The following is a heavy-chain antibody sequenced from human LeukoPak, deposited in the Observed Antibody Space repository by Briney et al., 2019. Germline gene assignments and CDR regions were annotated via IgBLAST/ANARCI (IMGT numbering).Heavy chain of an antibody. V-gene: IGHV3-33*06. Sequence: GGSLRLSXAASGFTFSSYGMHWVRQAPGKGLEWVAVIWYDGSNKYYADSVKGRFTISRDNSKNTLYLQMNSLRAEDTAVYYCAKDHKLLPDYWGQGTLVAVSS. CDR2: IWYDGSNK. CDR3: AKDHKLLPDY. J-gene: IGHJ4*02. D-gene: IGHD1-26*01. CDR1: GFTFSSYG.